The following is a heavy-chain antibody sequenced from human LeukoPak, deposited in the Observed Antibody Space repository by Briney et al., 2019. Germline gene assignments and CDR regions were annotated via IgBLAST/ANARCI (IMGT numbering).Heavy chain of an antibody. CDR2: MNPNSGNT. J-gene: IGHJ6*02. Sequence: ASVKVSCKASGYTFTSYDINWVRQATGQGLEWMGWMNPNSGNTGYAQKFQGRVTMTRNTSISTAYMELSSLRSEDTAVYYCASQSYGSGSYLATYYYYGMDVWGQGTTVTVSS. D-gene: IGHD3-10*01. CDR3: ASQSYGSGSYLATYYYYGMDV. CDR1: GYTFTSYD. V-gene: IGHV1-8*01.